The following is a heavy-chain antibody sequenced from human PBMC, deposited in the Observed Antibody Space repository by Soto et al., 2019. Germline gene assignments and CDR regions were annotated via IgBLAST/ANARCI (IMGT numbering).Heavy chain of an antibody. J-gene: IGHJ4*02. CDR2: IYWDDDK. CDR1: GFSLSTSGVG. Sequence: QITLKESGPTLVKPTQTLTLTCTFSGFSLSTSGVGVGWIRQPPGKALEWLALIYWDDDKRYSPSLKSRLTIAKDTSKNQVVLTMTSMDPGDTATYYCAHRLIANWGSRGGFDCWGQGTLVTVSS. CDR3: AHRLIANWGSRGGFDC. V-gene: IGHV2-5*02. D-gene: IGHD7-27*01.